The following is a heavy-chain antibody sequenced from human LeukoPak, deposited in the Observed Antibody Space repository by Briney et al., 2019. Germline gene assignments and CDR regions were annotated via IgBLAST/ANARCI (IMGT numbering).Heavy chain of an antibody. D-gene: IGHD6-19*01. CDR3: ARETLAGFDY. CDR1: GFTFSSYG. J-gene: IGHJ4*02. V-gene: IGHV3-53*01. CDR2: IYSDGST. Sequence: PGRSLRLSCAASGFTFSSYGMTWVRQAPGKGLEWVSVIYSDGSTYYADSVKGRFTISRDNSKNTLYLQMNSLRAEDTAVYFCARETLAGFDYWGQGTLVTVSS.